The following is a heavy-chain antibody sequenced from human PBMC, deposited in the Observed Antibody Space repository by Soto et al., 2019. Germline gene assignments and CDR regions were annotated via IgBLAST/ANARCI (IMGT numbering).Heavy chain of an antibody. D-gene: IGHD6-6*01. CDR1: GFTFSTFT. Sequence: GGSLRLSCAASGFTFSTFTMNWVRQAPGKGLEWVSSISTSTSYIYYADSVKGRFTISRDNAKNSLYLQMNSLRAEDTAVYYCARPRSSSFRSSYNYYAMDVWGQGTTVTVSS. J-gene: IGHJ6*02. CDR2: ISTSTSYI. CDR3: ARPRSSSFRSSYNYYAMDV. V-gene: IGHV3-21*01.